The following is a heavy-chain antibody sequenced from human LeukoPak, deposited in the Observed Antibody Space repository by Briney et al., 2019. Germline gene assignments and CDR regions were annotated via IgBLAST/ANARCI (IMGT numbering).Heavy chain of an antibody. V-gene: IGHV3-7*03. J-gene: IGHJ4*02. CDR3: ARDFMVRGAASRVDY. Sequence: PGGSLRLSCAGSGFTFSGSWMSWVRQAPGKGLEWEANINQDGSGEYYVDSVKGRFTISRDNAKNSLYLQMNSLRAEDTAVYYCARDFMVRGAASRVDYWGQGTLVTVSS. CDR1: GFTFSGSW. D-gene: IGHD3-10*01. CDR2: INQDGSGE.